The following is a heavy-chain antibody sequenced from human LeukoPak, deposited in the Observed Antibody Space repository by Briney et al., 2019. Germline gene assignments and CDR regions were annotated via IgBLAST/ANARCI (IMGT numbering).Heavy chain of an antibody. V-gene: IGHV3-30*02. J-gene: IGHJ3*02. CDR3: ARRRYSYGSGDAFDI. CDR1: GFTFSSYG. CDR2: IRHDGSNK. Sequence: GGSLRLSCAASGFTFSSYGMHWVRQAPGKGLEWVAFIRHDGSNKYYADSVKGRFTISRDNAKNSLYLQMNSLRAEDTAVYYCARRRYSYGSGDAFDIWGQGTMVTVSS. D-gene: IGHD5-18*01.